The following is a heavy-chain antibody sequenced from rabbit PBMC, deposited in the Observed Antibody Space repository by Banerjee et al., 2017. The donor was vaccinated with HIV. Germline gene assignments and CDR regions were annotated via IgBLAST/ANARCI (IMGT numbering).Heavy chain of an antibody. CDR1: GFSFSSSHY. V-gene: IGHV1S40*01. D-gene: IGHD4-1*01. Sequence: QSLEESGGDLVKPGASLTLTCTASGFSFSSSHYMCWVRQAPGKGLEWIGRIYAGKGSSDYANWVNGRFTISSDSAQNTVDLQMNSLTAADTATYFCARIDPRYYSSDWDYFNLWGPGTLVTVS. CDR3: ARIDPRYYSSDWDYFNL. CDR2: IYAGKGSS. J-gene: IGHJ4*01.